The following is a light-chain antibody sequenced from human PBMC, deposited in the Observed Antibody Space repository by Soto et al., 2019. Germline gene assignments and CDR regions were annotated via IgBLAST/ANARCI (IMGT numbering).Light chain of an antibody. CDR3: QLYGSSWT. Sequence: EIVLTQSPGTLSLSPGERATLSCRASQSDSSRFLAWYQQKPGQAPRLLIHSTFRVDTGIPDRFRGSGSGTDFTLTISRLEPEGYAVYYCQLYGSSWTFGQGTKVEIK. V-gene: IGKV3-20*01. J-gene: IGKJ1*01. CDR2: STF. CDR1: QSDSSRF.